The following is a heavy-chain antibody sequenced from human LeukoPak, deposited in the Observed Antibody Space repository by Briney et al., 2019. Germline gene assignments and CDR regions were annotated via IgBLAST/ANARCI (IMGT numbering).Heavy chain of an antibody. Sequence: GGSLRLSCAASGFTFSTYAMHWVRQSPGKGLEWVAVISSDGRNQYYPDSVKGRFTIARDNSKNTLYLQMNSLGADDTAVYYCARDGNSGTYQFFDFWGQGTLVTVSS. CDR2: ISSDGRNQ. CDR1: GFTFSTYA. V-gene: IGHV3-30*04. D-gene: IGHD1-26*01. J-gene: IGHJ4*02. CDR3: ARDGNSGTYQFFDF.